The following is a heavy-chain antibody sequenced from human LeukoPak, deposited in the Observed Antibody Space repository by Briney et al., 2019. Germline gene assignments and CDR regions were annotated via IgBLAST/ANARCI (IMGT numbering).Heavy chain of an antibody. Sequence: GASVKVSCKASGGTFSSYAISWVRQAPGQGLEWMGRIIPILGIVNYAQKFQGRVTITADKSTTAYMELSSLRSEDTAVYYCARTGGATGPYYFDFWGQGTLVTVSS. CDR2: IIPILGIV. CDR1: GGTFSSYA. CDR3: ARTGGATGPYYFDF. D-gene: IGHD1-1*01. V-gene: IGHV1-69*04. J-gene: IGHJ4*02.